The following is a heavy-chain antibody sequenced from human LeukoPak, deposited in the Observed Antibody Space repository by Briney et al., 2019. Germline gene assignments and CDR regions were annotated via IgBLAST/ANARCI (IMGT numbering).Heavy chain of an antibody. CDR3: ARTYHLGYGMDV. CDR2: ISDTGNTI. D-gene: IGHD2-2*01. J-gene: IGHJ6*02. CDR1: GFMFSDYY. Sequence: GGSLRLSCAASGFMFSDYYISWIRQAPGKGLEWVSYISDTGNTIYYADSVKGRFNISRDNAKNSLDLQMNSLRVEDTAVYYCARTYHLGYGMDVWGQGTTVTVSS. V-gene: IGHV3-11*01.